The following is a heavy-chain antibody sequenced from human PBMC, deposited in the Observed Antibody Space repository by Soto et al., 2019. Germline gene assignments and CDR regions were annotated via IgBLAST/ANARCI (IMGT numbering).Heavy chain of an antibody. D-gene: IGHD3-22*01. CDR1: GFTFSDYS. Sequence: QVQLVESGGGLVKPGGSLRLSCAGSGFTFSDYSLSWIRQAPGRGLEWVSYISSTAGTKFSADSVKGRFTISRDNAKNSRYLQMNSLRDEDTAVYYCARVLYYDSSGYKSAGFDPWGQGTLVTVSS. V-gene: IGHV3-11*01. CDR2: ISSTAGTK. J-gene: IGHJ5*02. CDR3: ARVLYYDSSGYKSAGFDP.